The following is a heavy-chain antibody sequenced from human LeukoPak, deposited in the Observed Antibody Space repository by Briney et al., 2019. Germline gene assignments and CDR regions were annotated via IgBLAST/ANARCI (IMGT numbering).Heavy chain of an antibody. J-gene: IGHJ4*02. CDR2: INHSGST. Sequence: SETLSLTCTVSGGSISSYYWNWIRQPPGKGLEWIGEINHSGSTNYSPSLKSRVTISVDTSKNQFSLKLSSVTAADTAVYYCARGVATMVRDHTDYWGQGSLVTVSS. D-gene: IGHD3-10*01. V-gene: IGHV4-34*01. CDR3: ARGVATMVRDHTDY. CDR1: GGSISSYY.